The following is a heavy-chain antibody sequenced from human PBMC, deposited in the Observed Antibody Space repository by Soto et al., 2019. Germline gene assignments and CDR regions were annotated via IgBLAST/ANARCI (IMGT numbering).Heavy chain of an antibody. J-gene: IGHJ6*02. D-gene: IGHD6-13*01. CDR2: ISGSGGST. CDR3: AKGTAAGTYYYGMDV. CDR1: GFTFSSYA. V-gene: IGHV3-23*01. Sequence: PGGSLRLSCAASGFTFSSYAMSWVRQAPGKGLEWVSAISGSGGSTYYADCVKGRFTISRDNSKNTLYLQMNSLRAEDTAGYYCAKGTAAGTYYYGMDVWGQGTTVTVSS.